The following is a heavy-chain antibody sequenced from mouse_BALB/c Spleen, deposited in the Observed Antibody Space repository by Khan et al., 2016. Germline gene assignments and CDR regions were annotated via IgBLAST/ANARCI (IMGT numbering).Heavy chain of an antibody. D-gene: IGHD1-1*01. CDR1: GYTFTSYW. CDR2: TNPTNGRT. J-gene: IGHJ2*01. Sequence: QVQLQQPGAELVKAGASVKMSCKASGYTFTSYWMHWVKQRLGQGLEWFAETNPTNGRTYYNEKFKSKATLTVDNSSSTAYMLLSGPTFEDSAVYYCARIKKILATYFDYWGQGTTLTVSS. CDR3: ARIKKILATYFDY. V-gene: IGHV1S81*02.